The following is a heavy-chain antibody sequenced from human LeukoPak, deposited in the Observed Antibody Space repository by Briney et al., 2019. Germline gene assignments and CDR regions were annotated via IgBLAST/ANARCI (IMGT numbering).Heavy chain of an antibody. CDR1: GFTFITYG. CDR2: IWYDGSYK. CDR3: AREYYDSSDYPRQHYFDY. J-gene: IGHJ4*02. Sequence: GGSLRLSCAASGFTFITYGMHWVRQAPSKGLEWVALIWYDGSYKYYADSVKGRFTISRDNSKNTLYLQMNSLRAEDTAVYYCAREYYDSSDYPRQHYFDYWGQGTLVTVSS. D-gene: IGHD3-22*01. V-gene: IGHV3-33*01.